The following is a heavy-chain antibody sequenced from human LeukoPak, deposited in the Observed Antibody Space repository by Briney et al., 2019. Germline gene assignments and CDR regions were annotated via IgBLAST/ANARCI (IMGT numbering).Heavy chain of an antibody. CDR3: ARATTVTTYGYFQH. J-gene: IGHJ1*01. V-gene: IGHV1-69*04. D-gene: IGHD4-17*01. CDR2: IIPILGIA. Sequence: SVKVSCKGSGGTFSSYAISWVRQAPGQGLEWMGRIIPILGIANYAQKFQGRVTITADKSTSTAYMELSSLRSEDTAVYYCARATTVTTYGYFQHWGQGTLVTVSS. CDR1: GGTFSSYA.